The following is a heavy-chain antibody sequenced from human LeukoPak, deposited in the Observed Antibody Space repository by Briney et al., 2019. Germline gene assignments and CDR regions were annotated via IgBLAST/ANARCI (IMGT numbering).Heavy chain of an antibody. Sequence: GGSLRLSCAASGFTFSGYAMSWVRQAPGKGLDWVSGISGSGGSTYYTDSVKGRFTISRDNSKNTLYLQMNSLRAEDTAVYYCAKDMVRGVNSGFDYWGQGTLVTVSS. CDR2: ISGSGGST. CDR3: AKDMVRGVNSGFDY. J-gene: IGHJ4*02. V-gene: IGHV3-23*01. CDR1: GFTFSGYA. D-gene: IGHD3-10*01.